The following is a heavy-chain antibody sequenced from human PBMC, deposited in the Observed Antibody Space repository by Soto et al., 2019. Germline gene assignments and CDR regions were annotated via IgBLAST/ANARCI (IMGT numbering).Heavy chain of an antibody. Sequence: ASVKVSCTASGYTFTSYDINWVRQATGQVLELMGWMNPNSGNTDYAQNFQGRVTMTRSTSISTAYMELTSLRSDDTAVYYCARGNGIYRGSPDYWGQGTLVTVSS. D-gene: IGHD5-12*01. CDR1: GYTFTSYD. J-gene: IGHJ4*02. CDR3: ARGNGIYRGSPDY. CDR2: MNPNSGNT. V-gene: IGHV1-8*01.